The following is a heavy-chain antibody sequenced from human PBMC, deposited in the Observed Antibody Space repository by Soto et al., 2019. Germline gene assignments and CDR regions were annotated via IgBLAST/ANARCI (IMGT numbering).Heavy chain of an antibody. CDR3: AKDPRSGSYFLSGGYFDY. V-gene: IGHV3-30*18. D-gene: IGHD1-26*01. CDR1: GFTFSSYG. J-gene: IGHJ4*02. Sequence: QVQLVESGGGVVQPGRSLRLSCAASGFTFSSYGMHWVRQAPGKGLEWVAVISYDGSNKYYADSVKGRFTISRDNSKNTLYLQTNSLRAEDTAVYYGAKDPRSGSYFLSGGYFDYWGQGTLVTVSS. CDR2: ISYDGSNK.